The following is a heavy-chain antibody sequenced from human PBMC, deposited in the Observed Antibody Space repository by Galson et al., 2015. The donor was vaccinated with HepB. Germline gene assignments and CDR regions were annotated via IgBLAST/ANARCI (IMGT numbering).Heavy chain of an antibody. CDR1: GGSFSGYY. J-gene: IGHJ4*02. CDR3: AREGVGSIDY. CDR2: INHSGST. Sequence: TLSLTCAVYGGSFSGYYWSWIRQPPGKGLEWIGEINHSGSTYYNPSLKSRVTISVDTSKNQFSLKLSSVTAADTAVYYCAREGVGSIDYWGQGTLVTVSS. D-gene: IGHD5-12*01. V-gene: IGHV4-34*01.